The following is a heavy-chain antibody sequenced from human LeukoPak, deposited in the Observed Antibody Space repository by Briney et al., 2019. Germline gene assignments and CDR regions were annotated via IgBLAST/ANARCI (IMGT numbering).Heavy chain of an antibody. J-gene: IGHJ6*03. CDR1: GGTFSSYA. D-gene: IGHD3-10*01. Sequence: ASVKVSCKASGGTFSSYAISWVRQAPGQGLEWMGGIIPIFGTANYAQKFQGRVTITTDESTSTAYMELSSLRSEDTAVCYCARSHGSGSYFLGYYMDVWGKGTTVTVSS. CDR2: IIPIFGTA. CDR3: ARSHGSGSYFLGYYMDV. V-gene: IGHV1-69*05.